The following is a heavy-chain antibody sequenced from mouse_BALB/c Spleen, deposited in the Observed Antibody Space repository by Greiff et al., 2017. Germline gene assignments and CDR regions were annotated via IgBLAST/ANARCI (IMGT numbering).Heavy chain of an antibody. CDR3: TRYYGSNFYWYFDV. Sequence: VQLKESGTVLARPGASVKMSCKASGYSFTSYWMHWVKQRPGQGLEWIGAIYPGNSDTSYNQKFKGKAKLTAVTSASTAYMELSSLTNEDSAVYYCTRYYGSNFYWYFDVWGAGTTVTVSS. V-gene: IGHV1-5*01. CDR2: IYPGNSDT. D-gene: IGHD1-1*01. CDR1: GYSFTSYW. J-gene: IGHJ1*01.